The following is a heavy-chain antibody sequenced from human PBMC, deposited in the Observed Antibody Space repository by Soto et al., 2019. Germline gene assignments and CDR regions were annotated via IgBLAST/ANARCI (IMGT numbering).Heavy chain of an antibody. CDR3: ARGALARWDADIVVVPAADAFDI. V-gene: IGHV3-33*01. D-gene: IGHD2-2*01. CDR2: IWYDGSNK. Sequence: GGSLRLSCAASGFTFSSYGMHWVRQAPGKGLEWVAVIWYDGSNKYYADSVKGRFTISRDNSKNTLYLQMNSLRAEDTAVYYCARGALARWDADIVVVPAADAFDIWGQGTMVTVSS. CDR1: GFTFSSYG. J-gene: IGHJ3*02.